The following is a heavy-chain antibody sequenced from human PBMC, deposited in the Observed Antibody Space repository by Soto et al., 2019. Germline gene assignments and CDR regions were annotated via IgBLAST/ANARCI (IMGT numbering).Heavy chain of an antibody. V-gene: IGHV3-30*18. Sequence: QVQLVESGGGVVQPGTSLRLSCAASGFTFSSYGMNWIRQAPGKGLEWVAVVSRDGSREYYADSLKGRFTISRDNSKNTLYLQMNSLRAEDTAVYYCAKDLSDYGDYAFDYWGQGTLVTVSS. J-gene: IGHJ4*02. CDR3: AKDLSDYGDYAFDY. CDR1: GFTFSSYG. D-gene: IGHD4-17*01. CDR2: VSRDGSRE.